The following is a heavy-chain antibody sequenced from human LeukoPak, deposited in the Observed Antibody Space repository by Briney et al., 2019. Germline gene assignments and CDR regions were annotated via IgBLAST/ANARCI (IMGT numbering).Heavy chain of an antibody. CDR2: IYYSGST. V-gene: IGHV4-39*07. Sequence: SETLSLTCTVSGGSISSSSYYWGWIRQPPGKGLEWIGSIYYSGSTYYNPSLKSRVTISVDTSKNQFSLKLSSVTAADTAVYYCASGADGYYYYYYMDVWGKGTTVTVSS. CDR3: ASGADGYYYYYYMDV. J-gene: IGHJ6*03. CDR1: GGSISSSSYY.